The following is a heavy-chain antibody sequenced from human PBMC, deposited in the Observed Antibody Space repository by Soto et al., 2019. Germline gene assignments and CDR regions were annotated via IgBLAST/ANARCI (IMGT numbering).Heavy chain of an antibody. V-gene: IGHV4-59*01. Sequence: SETLSLTCTVSGGSISSYYWSWIRQPPGKGLEWIGYIYYSGSTNYNPSLKSRVTISVDTSKNQFSLKLSSVTAAGTAVYYCARTARWQYYFDYWGQGTLVTVSS. CDR3: ARTARWQYYFDY. D-gene: IGHD2-15*01. J-gene: IGHJ4*02. CDR1: GGSISSYY. CDR2: IYYSGST.